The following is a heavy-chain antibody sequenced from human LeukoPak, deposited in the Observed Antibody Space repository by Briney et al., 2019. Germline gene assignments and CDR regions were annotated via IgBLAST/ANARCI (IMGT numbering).Heavy chain of an antibody. J-gene: IGHJ3*02. CDR2: IYYSGST. D-gene: IGHD2/OR15-2a*01. CDR3: ASASLNIYAFDI. V-gene: IGHV4-59*01. Sequence: KSSETLSLTCTVSLGSISSYYWSWIRQPLGKGLEWIGYIYYSGSTKYKPSLKSRATISVHTSKNQFSLKLSSVTSADTAVYYCASASLNIYAFDIWGQGTMVTVSS. CDR1: LGSISSYY.